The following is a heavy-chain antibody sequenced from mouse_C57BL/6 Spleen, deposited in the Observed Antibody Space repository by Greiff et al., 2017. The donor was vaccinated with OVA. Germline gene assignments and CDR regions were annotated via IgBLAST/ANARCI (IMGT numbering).Heavy chain of an antibody. D-gene: IGHD2-4*01. V-gene: IGHV1-18*01. J-gene: IGHJ4*01. Sequence: VQLKESGPELVKPGASVKIPCKASGYTFTDYNMDWVKQSHGKSLEWIGDINPNNGGTIYNQKFKGKATLTVDKSSSTAYMELRSLTSEDTAVYYCATMITYRGAMDYWGQGTSVTVSS. CDR3: ATMITYRGAMDY. CDR1: GYTFTDYN. CDR2: INPNNGGT.